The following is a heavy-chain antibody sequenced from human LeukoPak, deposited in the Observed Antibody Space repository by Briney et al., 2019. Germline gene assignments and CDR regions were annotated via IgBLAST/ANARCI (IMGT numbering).Heavy chain of an antibody. CDR1: GYTFTSYY. CDR2: INPSGGST. CDR3: ARAAENYDYVWGSYRYTRLFDY. J-gene: IGHJ4*02. D-gene: IGHD3-16*02. Sequence: ASVKVSCKASGYTFTSYYMHWVRQAPGQGLEWMGIINPSGGSTSYAQKFQGRVTMTRDTFTSTVYMELSSLRSEDTAVYYCARAAENYDYVWGSYRYTRLFDYWGQGTLVTVSS. V-gene: IGHV1-46*01.